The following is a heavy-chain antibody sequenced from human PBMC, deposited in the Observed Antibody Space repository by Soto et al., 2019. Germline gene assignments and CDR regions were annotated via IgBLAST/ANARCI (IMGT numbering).Heavy chain of an antibody. Sequence: PGGCMRLCCAASGFTFSVYSMDGVRQAPGKGLEWVSYITRSSTTIYYADSVKGRFTISRDNAENSLFLQMNSLRAEDTAVYYCARGELGGDYWGQGTLVTVSS. J-gene: IGHJ4*02. D-gene: IGHD7-27*01. CDR3: ARGELGGDY. CDR1: GFTFSVYS. V-gene: IGHV3-48*01. CDR2: ITRSSTTI.